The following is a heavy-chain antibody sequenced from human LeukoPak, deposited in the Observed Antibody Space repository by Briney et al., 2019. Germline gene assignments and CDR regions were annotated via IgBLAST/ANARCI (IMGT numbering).Heavy chain of an antibody. V-gene: IGHV4-4*02. CDR2: IYHSGST. J-gene: IGHJ4*02. D-gene: IGHD5-18*01. Sequence: PSETLSLTCAVFGDSISSSNWWSWVRPPPGKGLEWIGEIYHSGSTNYNPSLKSRVTISVDKSKNQLSLKLSSVTAADTAVYYCARKYGFSYGYYFDYWGQGTLVTVSS. CDR1: GDSISSSNW. CDR3: ARKYGFSYGYYFDY.